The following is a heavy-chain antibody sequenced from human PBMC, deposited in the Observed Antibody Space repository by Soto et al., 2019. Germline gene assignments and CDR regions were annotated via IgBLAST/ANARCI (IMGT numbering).Heavy chain of an antibody. D-gene: IGHD3-10*01. CDR3: AREGMSKYYFDY. CDR2: IYHSGRT. V-gene: IGHV4-4*02. J-gene: IGHJ4*02. Sequence: PSETLSLTCAVSGGSISSSNWWSWVRQPPGKGLEWIGEIYHSGRTNYNPSLKSRATISVDKSKNQFSLKLSSVTAADTAVYYCAREGMSKYYFDYWGQGTLVTVSS. CDR1: GGSISSSNW.